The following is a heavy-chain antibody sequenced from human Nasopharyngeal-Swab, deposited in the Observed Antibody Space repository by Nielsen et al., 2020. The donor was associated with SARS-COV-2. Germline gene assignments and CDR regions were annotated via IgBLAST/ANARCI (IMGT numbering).Heavy chain of an antibody. J-gene: IGHJ3*02. CDR3: ARDSGRSTIFGVVIIDAFDI. D-gene: IGHD3-3*01. Sequence: SETLSLTCTVSGGSISSGGYYWSWIRQHPGKGLEWIGYIYYSGSTYYNPSLKSRVTISVDTSKNQFSLKLSSVTAAETAVYYCARDSGRSTIFGVVIIDAFDIWGQGTMVTVSS. CDR2: IYYSGST. V-gene: IGHV4-31*03. CDR1: GGSISSGGYY.